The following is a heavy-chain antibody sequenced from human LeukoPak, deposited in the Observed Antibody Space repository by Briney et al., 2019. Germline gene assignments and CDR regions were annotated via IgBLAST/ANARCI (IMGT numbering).Heavy chain of an antibody. CDR1: GGSISSSCYY. CDR2: IYYSGST. Sequence: SETLSLTCTVYGGSISSSCYYWGWIRQPPGKGLEWIGGIYYSGSTNYNPSLKSRVTISVDTSKNQFYLKLRSVTAADTAVYYCARDNNSSSWRSIDYWGQGTLVTVSS. D-gene: IGHD6-13*01. CDR3: ARDNNSSSWRSIDY. V-gene: IGHV4-39*07. J-gene: IGHJ4*02.